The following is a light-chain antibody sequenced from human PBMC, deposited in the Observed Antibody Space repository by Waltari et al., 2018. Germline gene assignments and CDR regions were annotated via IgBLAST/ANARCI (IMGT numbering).Light chain of an antibody. J-gene: IGLJ3*02. V-gene: IGLV1-40*01. CDR3: QSYDSSLTVVV. CDR2: GNS. CDR1: RSNIGTNYV. Sequence: QSVLTQSPSVSRAPGQGVTISCTGSRSNIGTNYVHWYQQLPGAAPKLLIYGNSIRPSGVPDRFSGSKSGTSASLAITGLQAEDEADYFCQSYDSSLTVVVFGGRTKLTVL.